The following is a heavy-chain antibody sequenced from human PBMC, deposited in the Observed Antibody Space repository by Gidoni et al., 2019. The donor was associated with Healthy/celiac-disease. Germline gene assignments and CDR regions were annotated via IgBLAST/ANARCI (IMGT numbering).Heavy chain of an antibody. Sequence: QVQLQESGPGLVKPSQTLSLNCTFSGGSISSGGYYWSLIRQHPGKGLEWIGYIYYSGSNYYTPSLKSRVTISVDTSKNQFSLKLSSVTAADTAVYYGARETVVPAANLRWFDPWGQGTLVTVSS. CDR3: ARETVVPAANLRWFDP. V-gene: IGHV4-31*03. J-gene: IGHJ5*02. CDR2: IYYSGSN. D-gene: IGHD2-2*01. CDR1: GGSISSGGYY.